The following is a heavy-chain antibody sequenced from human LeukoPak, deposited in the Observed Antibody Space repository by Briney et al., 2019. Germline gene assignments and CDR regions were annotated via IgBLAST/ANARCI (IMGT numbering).Heavy chain of an antibody. D-gene: IGHD3-16*01. V-gene: IGHV3-23*01. CDR2: ISGSGGST. J-gene: IGHJ4*02. CDR1: GFTFSSYA. CDR3: ARDPSFTWTPDY. Sequence: GGSLRLSCAASGFTFSSYAMSWVRQAPGKGLEWVSAISGSGGSTYYADSVKGRFTISRDNSKNTLYLQMNSLRAEDTAVYYCARDPSFTWTPDYWGQGTLVTVSS.